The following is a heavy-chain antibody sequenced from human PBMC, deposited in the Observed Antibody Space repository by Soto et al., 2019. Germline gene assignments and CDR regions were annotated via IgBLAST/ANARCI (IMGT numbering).Heavy chain of an antibody. J-gene: IGHJ6*02. CDR1: GFTFSSYA. Sequence: ESGGGVVQPGRSLRLSCAASGFTFSSYAMHWVRQAPGKGLEWVAVISYDGSNKYYADSVKGRFTISRDNSKNTLYLQMNSLRAEDTAVYYCARDQKDYDFWSGYYRHYYYYYGMDVWGQGTTVTVSS. V-gene: IGHV3-30-3*01. D-gene: IGHD3-3*01. CDR3: ARDQKDYDFWSGYYRHYYYYYGMDV. CDR2: ISYDGSNK.